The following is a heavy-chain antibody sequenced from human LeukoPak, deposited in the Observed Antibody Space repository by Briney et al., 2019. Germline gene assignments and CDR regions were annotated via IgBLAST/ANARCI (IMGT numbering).Heavy chain of an antibody. D-gene: IGHD3-3*01. Sequence: GGSLRLSCAASGFTFSSYSMNWVRQAPGKGLEWVSSISSSSSYIYYADSVKGRFTISRDNAKNSLYLQMNSLRAEDTAVYYCARGPITTFGLAPAWGQGTLVTVSS. J-gene: IGHJ5*02. CDR3: ARGPITTFGLAPA. V-gene: IGHV3-21*01. CDR2: ISSSSSYI. CDR1: GFTFSSYS.